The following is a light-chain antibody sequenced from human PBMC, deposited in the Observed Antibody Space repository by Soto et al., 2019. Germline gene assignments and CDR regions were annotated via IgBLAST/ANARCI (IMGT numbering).Light chain of an antibody. CDR3: HSYDKWPPGT. V-gene: IGKV3D-15*01. Sequence: EIVMTQFPATLSESPGERVTLSCRASQSVSTNVAWYQQKPGEAPRLLIFDASDRAVDIPARFSGSVSGTEFTLTISSLQPEDFAVYFCHSYDKWPPGTFGQGTKVDIK. CDR2: DAS. J-gene: IGKJ1*01. CDR1: QSVSTN.